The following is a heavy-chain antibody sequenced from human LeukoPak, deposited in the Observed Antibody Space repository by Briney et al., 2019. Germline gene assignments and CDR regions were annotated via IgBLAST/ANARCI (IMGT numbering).Heavy chain of an antibody. D-gene: IGHD6-6*01. V-gene: IGHV3-9*01. CDR2: ISWNSGNI. J-gene: IGHJ4*02. CDR3: TRDPRHLDS. CDR1: GFTFDDYA. Sequence: GGSLRLSCAASGFTFDDYAMHWVRQAPGKGLEWVSDISWNSGNIGYADSAKGRFTISRDNAKNSLYLQMSSLRVEDTAVYYCTRDPRHLDSWGQGTLVTVSS.